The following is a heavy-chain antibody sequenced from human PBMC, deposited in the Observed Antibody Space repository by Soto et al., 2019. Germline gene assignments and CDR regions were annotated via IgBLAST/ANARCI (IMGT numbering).Heavy chain of an antibody. Sequence: GESLKISCKGSGYSFTNYWIGWVRQMPGKGLEWMGIIYPGDSDTRYSPSFQGQVTISADKSISTAYLQWSSLKASDTAMYYCARQFTIFFNWFDPWGQGTLVTVSS. CDR2: IYPGDSDT. V-gene: IGHV5-51*01. CDR1: GYSFTNYW. CDR3: ARQFTIFFNWFDP. J-gene: IGHJ5*02. D-gene: IGHD3-3*01.